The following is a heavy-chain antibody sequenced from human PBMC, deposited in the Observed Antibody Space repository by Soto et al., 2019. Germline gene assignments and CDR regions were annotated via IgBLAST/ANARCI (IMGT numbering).Heavy chain of an antibody. CDR1: GYTFTNYY. CDR3: AGDSVTLGRGVSRFDS. Sequence: ASVKVSCKASGYTFTNYYVHWVRQAPGQGLEWMGMITPSGGGTSYAQKFQGRVTMTTDTSTSTVYMELRSLRSEDTAVYYCAGDSVTLGRGVSRFDSWGQGTLVTVSS. CDR2: ITPSGGGT. V-gene: IGHV1-46*01. D-gene: IGHD3-10*01. J-gene: IGHJ4*02.